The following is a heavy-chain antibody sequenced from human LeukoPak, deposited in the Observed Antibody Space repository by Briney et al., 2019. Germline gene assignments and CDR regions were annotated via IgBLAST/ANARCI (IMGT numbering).Heavy chain of an antibody. D-gene: IGHD6-13*01. CDR3: ARGFAGIAAAGDYKFDY. CDR2: IYYSGST. Sequence: SETLSLTCTVSGDSISSSSYYWGWLRQPPGKGLEWIGSIYYSGSTYYNPSLKSRVTISVDTSKNQFSLKLSSVTAADTAVYYCARGFAGIAAAGDYKFDYWGQGTLVTVSS. J-gene: IGHJ4*02. V-gene: IGHV4-39*07. CDR1: GDSISSSSYY.